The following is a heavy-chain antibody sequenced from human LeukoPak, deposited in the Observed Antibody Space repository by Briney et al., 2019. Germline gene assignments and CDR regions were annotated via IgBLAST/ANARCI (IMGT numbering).Heavy chain of an antibody. CDR1: GYTFTDYY. V-gene: IGHV1-2*02. CDR2: VNPNTGDT. J-gene: IGHJ4*02. D-gene: IGHD2-15*01. Sequence: GASVKVSCKPSGYTFTDYYIHWVRQAPGQGLEWMGWVNPNTGDTNYAQKFQGRVTMTRDTSIRTAYMELSRLRSDDTAVYYCATSDCSGADCYHYWGQGTLVTVSS. CDR3: ATSDCSGADCYHY.